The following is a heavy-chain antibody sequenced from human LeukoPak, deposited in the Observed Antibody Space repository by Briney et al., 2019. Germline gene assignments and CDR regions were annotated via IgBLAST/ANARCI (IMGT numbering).Heavy chain of an antibody. V-gene: IGHV3-23*01. D-gene: IGHD1-7*01. CDR1: GFTFSSYA. CDR3: AKDTWNYSNDAFDI. CDR2: ISGSGGST. J-gene: IGHJ3*02. Sequence: GGSLRLSCAASGFTFSSYAMSWVRQAPGKGLEWVSAISGSGGSTYYADSVKGRLTISRDNSKNPLYLKMNSLRAEDTAVYYCAKDTWNYSNDAFDIWGQGTMVTVSS.